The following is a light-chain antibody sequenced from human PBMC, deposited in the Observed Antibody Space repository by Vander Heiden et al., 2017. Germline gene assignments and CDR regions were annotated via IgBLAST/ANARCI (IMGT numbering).Light chain of an antibody. CDR3: QKYDTAPPWT. J-gene: IGKJ1*01. CDR1: QGIANH. Sequence: DTQLTQSLSLLSASVGARVTITCRASQGIANHLAWYQQKPGRVPKLLIYVASTLHSGVPSRFSGSGSGTDFTLTISSLQPEDVATYYCQKYDTAPPWTFGQGTKVEIK. V-gene: IGKV1-27*01. CDR2: VAS.